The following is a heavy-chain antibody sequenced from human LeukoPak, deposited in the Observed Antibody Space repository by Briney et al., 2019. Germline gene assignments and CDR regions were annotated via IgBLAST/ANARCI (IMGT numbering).Heavy chain of an antibody. CDR1: GGSISSYY. J-gene: IGHJ5*02. CDR2: IFTSGST. CDR3: ARHLSPSASFDP. Sequence: SETPSLTCTVSGGSISSYYWSWIRQPPGKGLEWIGYIFTSGSTSYNPSLKSRVTISVDTSKNQFSLRLSSVTAADTAVYYCARHLSPSASFDPWGQGTLVTVSS. D-gene: IGHD2/OR15-2a*01. V-gene: IGHV4-4*09.